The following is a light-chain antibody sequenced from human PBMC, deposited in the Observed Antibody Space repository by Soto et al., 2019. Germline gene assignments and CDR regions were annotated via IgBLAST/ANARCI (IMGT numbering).Light chain of an antibody. J-gene: IGLJ3*02. CDR1: SGSVSSDSY. V-gene: IGLV8-61*01. Sequence: QTVVTQEPSFSVSPGGTVTLTCGLSSGSVSSDSYPTWFQQTPGQAPRTLIHSTNIRSSGVPDRFTGAILGDKAALTITGAQTDAESDDSCVRSMSSGIWVFGGGTQRTGL. CDR2: STN. CDR3: VRSMSSGIWV.